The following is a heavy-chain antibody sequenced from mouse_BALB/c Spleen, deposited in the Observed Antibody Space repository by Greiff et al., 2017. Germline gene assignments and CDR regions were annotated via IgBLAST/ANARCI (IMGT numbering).Heavy chain of an antibody. V-gene: IGHV1-80*01. CDR2: IYPGDGDT. D-gene: IGHD1-1*01. J-gene: IGHJ4*01. CDR3: ALTTGYAMDY. CDR1: GYAFSSYW. Sequence: QVQLQQSGAELVRPGSSVKISCKASGYAFSSYWMNWVKQRPGQGLEWIGQIYPGDGDTNYNGKFKGKATLTGDKSSSTAYMQLSSLTSEDSAVYFWALTTGYAMDYWGQGTSGTGSS.